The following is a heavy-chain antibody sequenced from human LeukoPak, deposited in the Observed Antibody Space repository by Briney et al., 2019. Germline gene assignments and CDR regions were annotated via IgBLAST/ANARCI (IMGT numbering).Heavy chain of an antibody. D-gene: IGHD2-21*02. V-gene: IGHV3-30-3*01. J-gene: IGHJ4*02. CDR3: ARDVVVTAIWYYFDH. CDR1: GFTFSRYA. CDR2: ISYDGSNK. Sequence: PGRSLRLSCAASGFTFSRYAMHWVRQAPGKGLEWVAVISYDGSNKYYADSVKGRFIISRDNSKNTLYLQMNSLRAEDTAVCYCARDVVVTAIWYYFDHWGQGTLVTVSS.